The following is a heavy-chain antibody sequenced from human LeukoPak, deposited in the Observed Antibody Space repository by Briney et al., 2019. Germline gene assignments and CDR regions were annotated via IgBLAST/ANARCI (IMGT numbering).Heavy chain of an antibody. J-gene: IGHJ5*02. V-gene: IGHV1-69*05. CDR3: AREPGSGWFDP. D-gene: IGHD1-14*01. CDR1: GGTFSSYA. Sequence: SVKVSCKASGGTFSSYAISWVRQAPGQGLEWMGGIIPIFGTANYAQKFQGRVTMTRDTSISTAYMELSRLRSDDTAVYYCAREPGSGWFDPWGQGTLVTVSS. CDR2: IIPIFGTA.